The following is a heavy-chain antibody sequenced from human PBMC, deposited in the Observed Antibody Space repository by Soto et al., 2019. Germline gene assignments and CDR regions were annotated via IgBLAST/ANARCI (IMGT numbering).Heavy chain of an antibody. CDR2: IIPIFGTA. Sequence: QVQLVQSGAEVKKPGSSVKVSCKASGGTFSSYAISWVRQAPGQGLEWMGGIIPIFGTANYAQKFQGRVTITAEQSTSTAYMELSSLRSEDTAVYYCAREGPYCSGGSCYSVPGGMDVWGQGTTVTVSS. CDR1: GGTFSSYA. J-gene: IGHJ6*02. D-gene: IGHD2-15*01. CDR3: AREGPYCSGGSCYSVPGGMDV. V-gene: IGHV1-69*01.